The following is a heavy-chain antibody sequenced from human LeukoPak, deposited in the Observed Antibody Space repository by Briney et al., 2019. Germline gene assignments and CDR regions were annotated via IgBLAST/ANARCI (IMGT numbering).Heavy chain of an antibody. CDR3: AKSARTYCSSTSCYVGVKYYYYMDV. J-gene: IGHJ6*03. CDR1: GFTFSSYS. D-gene: IGHD2-2*01. Sequence: GGSLRLSCAASGFTFSSYSMNWVRQAPGKGLEWVAVISYDGSSKYYAASVKGRFTVSRDKSENTLYLQMNSLRPEDTAVYYCAKSARTYCSSTSCYVGVKYYYYMDVWGKGTTVTVSS. V-gene: IGHV3-30*18. CDR2: ISYDGSSK.